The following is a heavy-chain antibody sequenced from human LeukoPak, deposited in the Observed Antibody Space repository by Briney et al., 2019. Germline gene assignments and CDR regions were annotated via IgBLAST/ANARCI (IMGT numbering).Heavy chain of an antibody. V-gene: IGHV3-7*01. CDR2: IKQDGSEK. Sequence: GGSLRLSCAASGFTFSNYWMSWVRQAPGKGLEWVANIKQDGSEKSYVGSVKGRFTISRDNAKNSLYLQTNSLSAEDTAVYYCAREAYWGQGTLVTVSS. CDR1: GFTFSNYW. J-gene: IGHJ4*02. CDR3: AREAY.